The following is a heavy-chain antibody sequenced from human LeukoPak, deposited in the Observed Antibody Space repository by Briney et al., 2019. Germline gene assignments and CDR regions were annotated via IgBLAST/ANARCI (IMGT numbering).Heavy chain of an antibody. CDR2: RKKDGSEK. V-gene: IGHV3-7*03. CDR3: AKGSYYYGSGTNPNWFDP. Sequence: GGSLRLSCAASGFTFSSYWMNWVRQAPGKGLEWVANRKKDGSEKYYVDSVKGRFTISRDNAKNSLYLQMNSLRAEDTAVYYCAKGSYYYGSGTNPNWFDPWGQGTLVTVSS. J-gene: IGHJ5*02. CDR1: GFTFSSYW. D-gene: IGHD3-10*01.